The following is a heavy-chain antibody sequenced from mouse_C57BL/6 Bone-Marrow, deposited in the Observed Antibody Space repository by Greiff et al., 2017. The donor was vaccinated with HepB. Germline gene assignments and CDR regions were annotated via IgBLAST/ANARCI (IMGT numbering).Heavy chain of an antibody. V-gene: IGHV2-9-1*01. Sequence: VQLVESGPGLVAPSQSLSITCTVSGFSLTSYAISWVRQPPGKGLEWLGVIWTGGGTNYNSALKSRLSISKDNSKSQVFLKMNSLQTDDTARYYCARNYHYYGSSYFDYWGQGTTLTVSS. D-gene: IGHD1-1*01. CDR1: GFSLTSYA. CDR2: IWTGGGT. CDR3: ARNYHYYGSSYFDY. J-gene: IGHJ2*01.